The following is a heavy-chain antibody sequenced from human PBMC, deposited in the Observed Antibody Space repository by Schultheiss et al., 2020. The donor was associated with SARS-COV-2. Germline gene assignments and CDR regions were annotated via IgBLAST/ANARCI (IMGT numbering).Heavy chain of an antibody. Sequence: ASVKVSCKASGYTFTGYYMHWVRQAPGKGLEWMGGFDPEDGETIYAQKFQGRVTMTEDTSTDTAYMELSSLRAEDTAVYYCAKVERRYNWNVEYFDYWGQGTLVTVSS. CDR3: AKVERRYNWNVEYFDY. CDR1: GYTFTGYY. J-gene: IGHJ4*02. V-gene: IGHV1-24*01. CDR2: FDPEDGET. D-gene: IGHD1-1*01.